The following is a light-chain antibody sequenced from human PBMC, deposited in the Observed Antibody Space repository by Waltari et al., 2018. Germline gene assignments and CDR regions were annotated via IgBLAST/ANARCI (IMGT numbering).Light chain of an antibody. CDR1: SSDVGSYKS. Sequence: QSALTQPASVSGSPGQSITIACTGPSSDVGSYKSVSWYQPHPGKAPELIIFDVNNRPSGVSSRFSGSRSGNTASLTISGLQAEDEADYYCNSYTSSSTPVVFGTGTKVTVL. CDR3: NSYTSSSTPVV. CDR2: DVN. V-gene: IGLV2-14*01. J-gene: IGLJ1*01.